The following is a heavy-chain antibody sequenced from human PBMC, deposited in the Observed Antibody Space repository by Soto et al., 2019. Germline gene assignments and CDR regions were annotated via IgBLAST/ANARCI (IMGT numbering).Heavy chain of an antibody. Sequence: SLKVSCKSYVGTFGRYAISRVVYASGQEIGFVGGIIPMFGTANYAHKFQGRVTITTDKSTSTAYMELNSLRSEDTAVYYCARDRVREYHSTSSYGSGAFDIWGQGTIDTGSS. CDR3: ARDRVREYHSTSSYGSGAFDI. J-gene: IGHJ3*02. V-gene: IGHV1-69*05. CDR2: IIPMFGTA. D-gene: IGHD6-6*01. CDR1: VGTFGRYA.